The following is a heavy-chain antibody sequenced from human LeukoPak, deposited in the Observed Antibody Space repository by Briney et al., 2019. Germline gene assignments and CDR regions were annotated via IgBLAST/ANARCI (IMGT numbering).Heavy chain of an antibody. Sequence: PGGSLRISCATSGFTFSIYWMSWVRQAPGKGLEWVANILQDGSERYYVDSVKGRFIISRDNSKSSLSLQMNSLRAEDTAVYYCARVSSGHYNAFDIWGQGTMVTVSS. CDR2: ILQDGSER. D-gene: IGHD3-22*01. CDR3: ARVSSGHYNAFDI. V-gene: IGHV3-7*01. J-gene: IGHJ3*02. CDR1: GFTFSIYW.